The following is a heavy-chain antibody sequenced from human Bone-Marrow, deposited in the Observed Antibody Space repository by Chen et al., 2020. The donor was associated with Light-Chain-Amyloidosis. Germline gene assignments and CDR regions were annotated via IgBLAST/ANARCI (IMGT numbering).Heavy chain of an antibody. D-gene: IGHD3-22*01. J-gene: IGHJ4*02. CDR1: GVPFRNYW. CDR2: INRDGSEK. CDR3: SRMDDYSSGYPIDY. Sequence: EVKLVESGGGLVQPGGSLSLSCAAPGVPFRNYWMSWVRQAPGKGLEWVANINRDGSEKNYVDSVKGRFTISRDNAKNSLALQMNRLRAEDTAVYYCSRMDDYSSGYPIDYWGQGTLVAVSS. V-gene: IGHV3-7*01.